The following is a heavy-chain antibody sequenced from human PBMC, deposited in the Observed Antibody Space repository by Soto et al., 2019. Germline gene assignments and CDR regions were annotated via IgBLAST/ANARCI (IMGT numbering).Heavy chain of an antibody. V-gene: IGHV1-46*01. Sequence: QVQLVQSGAEVEKPGASVKVSCKASGYTFTNYYIHWVRQAPRQGLEWMGIINPSGGSTSYAQKSQGRVTMTSDTSTSTVYMELSSLRSEDTAVYYCARGDGRGSSGFYYYYGMDVWGHGTTVTVSS. D-gene: IGHD6-25*01. J-gene: IGHJ6*02. CDR3: ARGDGRGSSGFYYYYGMDV. CDR2: INPSGGST. CDR1: GYTFTNYY.